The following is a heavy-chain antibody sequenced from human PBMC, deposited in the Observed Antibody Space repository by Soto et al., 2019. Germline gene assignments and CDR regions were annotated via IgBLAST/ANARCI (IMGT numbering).Heavy chain of an antibody. CDR2: INPNSGGT. D-gene: IGHD5-12*01. Sequence: ASVKVSCKASGYTFTGYYMHWVRQAPGQGLEWMGWINPNSGGTNCAQKLQGRVTMTRDTSISTAYMELSRLRSDDTAVYYCARESGHGRYYGMDVWGQGTTVTVSS. V-gene: IGHV1-2*02. CDR1: GYTFTGYY. J-gene: IGHJ6*02. CDR3: ARESGHGRYYGMDV.